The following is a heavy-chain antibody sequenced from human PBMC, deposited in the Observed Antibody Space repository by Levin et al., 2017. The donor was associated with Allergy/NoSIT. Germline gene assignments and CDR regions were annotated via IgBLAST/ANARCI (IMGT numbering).Heavy chain of an antibody. D-gene: IGHD1-14*01. Sequence: SGPTLVKPTQTLTLTCSFSGLSLSTSGVGVAWLRQPPGKALEWLALIYWDDDKRYSPSLGSRLTITKDTSRNQVVLTMTNMDPVDTATYYCAHSNRLRIMARYFDRWGRGTLVTVSS. CDR1: GLSLSTSGVG. CDR3: AHSNRLRIMARYFDR. V-gene: IGHV2-5*02. CDR2: IYWDDDK. J-gene: IGHJ2*01.